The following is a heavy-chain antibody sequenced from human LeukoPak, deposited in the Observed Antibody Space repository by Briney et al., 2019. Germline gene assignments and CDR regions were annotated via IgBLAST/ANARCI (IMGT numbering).Heavy chain of an antibody. Sequence: PGGSLRLSCAASGFSFSDYYMSWFRKAPGKGLEWVSYISRSSSKIRYADSAKGRFNVSRDNAKNSLYLQMNSLRAEDTAVYYCARDPAPAPAPTDYWGQGTLVTVSS. D-gene: IGHD2-2*01. CDR2: ISRSSSKI. CDR1: GFSFSDYY. CDR3: ARDPAPAPAPTDY. V-gene: IGHV3-11*06. J-gene: IGHJ4*02.